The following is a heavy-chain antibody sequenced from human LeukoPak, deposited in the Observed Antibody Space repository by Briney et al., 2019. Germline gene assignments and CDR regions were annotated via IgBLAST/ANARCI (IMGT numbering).Heavy chain of an antibody. J-gene: IGHJ4*02. CDR3: ARGVDYDRTFDS. Sequence: GGSLRLSCAVSGFTVSNNYMIWVRQAPGKGLEWVSLIYSSGATYYGDSVKGRFTISRDNSKNTLFLQMSSLRVEDTAVYYCARGVDYDRTFDSWGQGTLVTVSS. CDR2: IYSSGAT. D-gene: IGHD3-16*01. V-gene: IGHV3-53*01. CDR1: GFTVSNNY.